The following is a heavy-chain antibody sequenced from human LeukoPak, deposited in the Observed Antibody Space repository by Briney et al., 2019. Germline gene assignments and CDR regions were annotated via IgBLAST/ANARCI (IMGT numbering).Heavy chain of an antibody. CDR2: IGGSGGST. CDR1: GFTFSTYA. V-gene: IGHV3-23*01. J-gene: IGHJ4*02. CDR3: AKVGAGYSSSWIDY. Sequence: GGSLRLSCGASGFTFSTYAMSWVRQGPLKGLEWVSAIGGSGGSTDYADSVKGRFTISRDNSKNTLYLQMNSLRAEDAAVYYCAKVGAGYSSSWIDYWGQGTLVTVSS. D-gene: IGHD6-13*01.